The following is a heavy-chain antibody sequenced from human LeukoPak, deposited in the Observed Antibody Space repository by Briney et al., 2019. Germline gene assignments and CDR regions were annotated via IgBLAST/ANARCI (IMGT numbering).Heavy chain of an antibody. J-gene: IGHJ5*02. CDR3: ARFTPQGYGWGGYNRFDP. V-gene: IGHV4-59*01. Sequence: SETLSLTCTVSGGSISSYYWNWIRQPPGKGLEWIGYVYYSGSTNYNPSLKSRVTISVDTSKNQFSLNLTSVTAADTAVYYCARFTPQGYGWGGYNRFDPWGQGTLVTVSS. CDR1: GGSISSYY. D-gene: IGHD3-16*01. CDR2: VYYSGST.